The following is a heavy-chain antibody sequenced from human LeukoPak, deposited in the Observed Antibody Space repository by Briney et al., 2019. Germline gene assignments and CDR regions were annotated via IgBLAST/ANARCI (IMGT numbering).Heavy chain of an antibody. Sequence: GGSLRLSCAASGFTFSSYAMYWVRQAPGKGLEWVAVISYDGSVKFYADSVKGRFTISRDSSKNTLYLQMNSPRPEDTAVYYCARARPSMWIDYWGQGTLVTVSS. V-gene: IGHV3-30*04. CDR1: GFTFSSYA. CDR2: ISYDGSVK. J-gene: IGHJ4*02. CDR3: ARARPSMWIDY. D-gene: IGHD5-12*01.